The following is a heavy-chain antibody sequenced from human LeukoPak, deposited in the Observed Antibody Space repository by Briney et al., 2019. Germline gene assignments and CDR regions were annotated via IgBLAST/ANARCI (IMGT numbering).Heavy chain of an antibody. CDR2: INPNSGGT. D-gene: IGHD2-15*01. J-gene: IGHJ5*02. CDR3: ARGYCSGGSCYSVENWFDP. V-gene: IGHV1-2*06. CDR1: GYTFTGYY. Sequence: ASVKVSCKAAGYTFTGYYMFWVRQTPGQGLEWMERINPNSGGTNYAQKFQGRVTMTRDTAISTAYMELSRLRSDDTAVYYCARGYCSGGSCYSVENWFDPWRQGTLVTVSS.